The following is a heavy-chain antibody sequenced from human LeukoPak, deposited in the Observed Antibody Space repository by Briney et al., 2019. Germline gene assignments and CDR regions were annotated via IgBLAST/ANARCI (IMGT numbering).Heavy chain of an antibody. D-gene: IGHD2-2*01. V-gene: IGHV3-30*04. CDR3: ARERVVVVPAAMSFRYYYYGMDV. CDR2: ISYDASNK. J-gene: IGHJ6*02. Sequence: GGSLRLSCAASGFTFSSYAMHWVRQAPGKGLEWVAVISYDASNKYYADSVKGRFTISRDNSKNTLYLQMNSLRAEDTAVYYCARERVVVVPAAMSFRYYYYGMDVWGQGTTVTVSS. CDR1: GFTFSSYA.